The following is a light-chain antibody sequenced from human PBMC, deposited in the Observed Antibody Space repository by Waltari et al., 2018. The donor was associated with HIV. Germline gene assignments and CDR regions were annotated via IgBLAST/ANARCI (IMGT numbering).Light chain of an antibody. Sequence: IVMTQSPDSLAVSLGERATIDCRSSTTLLSSSNNKNYLTWYRQKPGQPPNSLLYWASTRETGVPDRFSGSGSGTNFTLTISRLQAEDAATYYCQQYYSSPWTFGQGTKV. V-gene: IGKV4-1*01. CDR1: TTLLSSSNNKNY. CDR2: WAS. J-gene: IGKJ1*01. CDR3: QQYYSSPWT.